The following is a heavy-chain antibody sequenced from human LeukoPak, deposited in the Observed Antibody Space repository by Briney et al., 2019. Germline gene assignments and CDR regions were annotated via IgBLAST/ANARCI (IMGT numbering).Heavy chain of an antibody. J-gene: IGHJ1*01. CDR1: GYTFSSYY. D-gene: IGHD2-2*01. CDR2: INPSSGRT. Sequence: ASVKFSCKASGYTFSSYYIHCVRQTPGHGLEWMGIINPSSGRTSYAQKFQGRVTMTRDTSTSTVYMELSSLRSEDTAVYYCAREVFGDIVVVPAATRRGYFQHWGQGTLVTVSS. V-gene: IGHV1-46*01. CDR3: AREVFGDIVVVPAATRRGYFQH.